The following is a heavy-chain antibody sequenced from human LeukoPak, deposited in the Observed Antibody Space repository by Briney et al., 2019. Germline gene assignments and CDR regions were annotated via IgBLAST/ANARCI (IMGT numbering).Heavy chain of an antibody. CDR3: TTDRHGDYAGWFDP. V-gene: IGHV3-15*01. Sequence: GGSLRLSCAVSGFTFSNAWMSWVRQAPGKGLEWVGHIKTKTDGGTTDYAAPVKGRFTISRDDSKNTLYLQMNSLKTEDTAVYYCTTDRHGDYAGWFDPWGPGTLVTVSS. J-gene: IGHJ5*02. D-gene: IGHD4-17*01. CDR1: GFTFSNAW. CDR2: IKTKTDGGTT.